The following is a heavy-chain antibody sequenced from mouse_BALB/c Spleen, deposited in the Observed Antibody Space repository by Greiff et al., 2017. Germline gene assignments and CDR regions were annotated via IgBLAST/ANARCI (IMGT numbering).Heavy chain of an antibody. Sequence: EVNVEESGGGLVQPGGSMKLSCVASGFTFSNYWMNWVRQSPEKGLEWVAEIRLKSNNYATHYAESVKGRFTISRDDSKSSVYLQMNNLRAEDTGIYYCTGFTTAHYYAMDYWGQGTSVTVSS. CDR1: GFTFSNYW. D-gene: IGHD1-2*01. J-gene: IGHJ4*01. CDR3: TGFTTAHYYAMDY. CDR2: IRLKSNNYAT. V-gene: IGHV6-6*02.